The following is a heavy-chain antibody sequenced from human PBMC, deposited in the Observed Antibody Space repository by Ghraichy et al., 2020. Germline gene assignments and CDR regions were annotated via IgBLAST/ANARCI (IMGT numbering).Heavy chain of an antibody. CDR2: INSGSSAI. V-gene: IGHV3-48*01. D-gene: IGHD3-22*01. Sequence: GGSLRLSCAASEFTFNTYSINWVRQAPGKGLEWVSYINSGSSAIYYADSVKGRFTISRDNTKNSLYLQMNSLSAEDTAVYYCARNHYDSSGHYRYFDYWGQGTLVTVSS. CDR1: EFTFNTYS. CDR3: ARNHYDSSGHYRYFDY. J-gene: IGHJ4*02.